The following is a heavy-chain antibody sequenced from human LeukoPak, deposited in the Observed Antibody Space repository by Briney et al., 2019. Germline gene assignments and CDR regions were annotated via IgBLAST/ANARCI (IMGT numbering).Heavy chain of an antibody. CDR2: IYYSGST. Sequence: MTSETLSLTCTVSGGSISSYYWSWIRQPPGKGLEWIGYIYYSGSTNYNPSLKSRVTISVDTSKNQFSLKLSSVTAADTAVYYCARVAAAAGVFDPWGQGTLVIVSS. D-gene: IGHD6-13*01. CDR1: GGSISSYY. J-gene: IGHJ5*02. V-gene: IGHV4-59*01. CDR3: ARVAAAAGVFDP.